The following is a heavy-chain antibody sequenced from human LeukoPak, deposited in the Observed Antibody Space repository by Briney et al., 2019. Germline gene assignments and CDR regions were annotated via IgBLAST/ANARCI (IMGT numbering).Heavy chain of an antibody. J-gene: IGHJ3*02. CDR3: AGDNTPDAFDI. V-gene: IGHV4-4*02. CDR2: IYHSGST. CDR1: GGSISSSNW. Sequence: SETLSLTCAVSGGSISSSNWWSWVRQPPGKGLEWIGEIYHSGSTNYNPSLKSRVTISVDTSKNQFSLKLSSVTAADTAVYYCAGDNTPDAFDIWGQGTMVTVSS.